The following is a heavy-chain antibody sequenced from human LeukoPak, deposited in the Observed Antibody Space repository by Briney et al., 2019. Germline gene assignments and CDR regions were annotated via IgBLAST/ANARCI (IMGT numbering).Heavy chain of an antibody. CDR1: GFTFSSYA. D-gene: IGHD3-22*01. Sequence: GGSLRLSCAASGFTFSSYAMSWVRQAPGEGLEWVSAISGSGGSTYYADSVKGRFTISRDNSKNTLFLQMNSLRAEDTAVYYCTRDITDSSGITWFDPWGPGTLVTVSS. CDR2: ISGSGGST. CDR3: TRDITDSSGITWFDP. J-gene: IGHJ5*02. V-gene: IGHV3-23*01.